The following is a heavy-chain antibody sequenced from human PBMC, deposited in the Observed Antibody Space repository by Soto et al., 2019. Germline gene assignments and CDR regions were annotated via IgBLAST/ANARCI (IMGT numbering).Heavy chain of an antibody. D-gene: IGHD6-6*01. V-gene: IGHV3-11*06. CDR1: GFTLSDYY. CDR2: ISSSSSYT. Sequence: GGSLRLSCAASGFTLSDYYMSWIRQAPGKGLEWVSYISSSSSYTNYADSVKGRFTISRDNAKNSLYLQMNSLRAEDTAVYYCASARTSSSPYYYYGMDVWGQGTTVTVSS. CDR3: ASARTSSSPYYYYGMDV. J-gene: IGHJ6*02.